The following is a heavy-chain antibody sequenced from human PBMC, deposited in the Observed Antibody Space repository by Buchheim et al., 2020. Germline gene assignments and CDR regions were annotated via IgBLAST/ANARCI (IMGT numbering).Heavy chain of an antibody. CDR2: IYYSGST. CDR1: GGSVSSGSYY. Sequence: QVQLQESGPGLVKPSETLSLTCTVSGGSVSSGSYYWSWIRQPPGKGLEWIGYIYYSGSTNYNPSLKSRVTISVDTSKNQFSLKLSAVTAADTAVYYCAGYSPSSSWYSWGQGTL. V-gene: IGHV4-61*01. CDR3: AGYSPSSSWYS. J-gene: IGHJ4*02. D-gene: IGHD6-13*01.